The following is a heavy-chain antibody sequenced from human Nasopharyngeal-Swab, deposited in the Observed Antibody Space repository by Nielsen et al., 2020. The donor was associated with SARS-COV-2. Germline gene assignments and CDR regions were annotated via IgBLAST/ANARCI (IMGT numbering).Heavy chain of an antibody. J-gene: IGHJ3*02. CDR2: INPNSGGT. CDR1: GYTFTGYY. Sequence: APVKVSCKASGYTFTGYYMHWVRQAPGQGLEWMGRINPNSGGTNYAQKFQGRVTMTRDTSISTAYMELSRLRSDDTAVYYCARGWKFYPSSGDAFDIWGQGTMVTVSS. D-gene: IGHD6-6*01. V-gene: IGHV1-2*06. CDR3: ARGWKFYPSSGDAFDI.